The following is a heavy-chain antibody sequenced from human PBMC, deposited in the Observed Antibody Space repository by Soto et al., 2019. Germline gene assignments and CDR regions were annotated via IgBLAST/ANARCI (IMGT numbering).Heavy chain of an antibody. D-gene: IGHD6-13*01. V-gene: IGHV3-30-3*01. J-gene: IGHJ5*02. CDR3: ARRASSWFDP. CDR1: GFTFSSYA. Sequence: QVQLVESGGGVVQPGRSLRLSCAASGFTFSSYAMHWVRQAPGKGLEWVAVISYDGSNKYYADSVKGRFTISRDNSKNTLYLQMNSLRAEDTAVYYCARRASSWFDPWGQGTLVTVS. CDR2: ISYDGSNK.